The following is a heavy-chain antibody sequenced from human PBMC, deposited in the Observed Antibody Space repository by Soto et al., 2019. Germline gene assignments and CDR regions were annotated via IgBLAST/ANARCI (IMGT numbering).Heavy chain of an antibody. CDR3: ARVRAYYDSSGSLDY. J-gene: IGHJ4*02. V-gene: IGHV1-2*02. D-gene: IGHD3-22*01. Sequence: ASVKVSCKASGYTFTGYFMHWVRQAPGQGLEWMGWINPNSGDTNYAQKFQGRVTMTRDMSISTAYMELRRLTSDDTAVYYCARVRAYYDSSGSLDYWGQGTLVTVSS. CDR2: INPNSGDT. CDR1: GYTFTGYF.